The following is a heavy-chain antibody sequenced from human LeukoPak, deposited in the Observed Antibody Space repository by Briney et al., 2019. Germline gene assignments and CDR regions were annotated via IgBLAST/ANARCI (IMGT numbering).Heavy chain of an antibody. CDR1: GGSINNYY. CDR2: IYNSETI. CDR3: VRVGGASSILSAFDI. D-gene: IGHD6-6*01. Sequence: PSETLSLTCTVSGGSINNYYWSWIRQPPGKGLEWIGYIYNSETINYNPSLTSRVTISLDTSKNQVSLKLTSVTAADTAVYYCVRVGGASSILSAFDIWGQGTMVTVSS. J-gene: IGHJ3*02. V-gene: IGHV4-59*01.